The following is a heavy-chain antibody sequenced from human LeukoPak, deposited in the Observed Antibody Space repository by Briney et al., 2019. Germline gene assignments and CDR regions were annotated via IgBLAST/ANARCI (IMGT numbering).Heavy chain of an antibody. CDR3: ARQGVSNYYDSSGYPEYFDY. CDR1: GGSISSSSYY. Sequence: KPSETLSLTCTVSGGSISSSSYYWGWIRQPPGKGLEWIGSIYYSGSTYYNPSLKSRVTISVDTSKNQFSLKLSSVTAADTAVYYCARQGVSNYYDSSGYPEYFDYWGQGTLVTVSS. D-gene: IGHD3-22*01. V-gene: IGHV4-39*01. J-gene: IGHJ4*02. CDR2: IYYSGST.